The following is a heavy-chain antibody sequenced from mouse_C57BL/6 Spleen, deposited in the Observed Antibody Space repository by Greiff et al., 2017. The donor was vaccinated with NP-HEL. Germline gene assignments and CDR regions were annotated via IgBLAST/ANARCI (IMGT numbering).Heavy chain of an antibody. CDR3: ARAYYYGSSGYYAMDY. CDR2: IYPGSGST. J-gene: IGHJ4*01. Sequence: VQLQQPGAELVKPGASVKMSCKASGYTFTSYWITWVKQRPGQGLEWIGDIYPGSGSTNYNEKFKSKATLTVDTSSSTAYMQLSSLTSEDSAVYYCARAYYYGSSGYYAMDYWGQGTSVTVSS. CDR1: GYTFTSYW. D-gene: IGHD1-1*01. V-gene: IGHV1-55*01.